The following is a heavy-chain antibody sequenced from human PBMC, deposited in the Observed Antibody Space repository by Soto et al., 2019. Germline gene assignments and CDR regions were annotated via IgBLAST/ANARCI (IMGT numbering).Heavy chain of an antibody. J-gene: IGHJ4*02. Sequence: GGSLRLSCAASGISTSSYWMGWVRQAPGRGLEWVASIKNDGSEKYYMDSLKGRFTISRDNALNSLYLQMNSLRAEDTAVYFCVTGYHSDYWGQGTLVTVS. CDR1: GISTSSYW. V-gene: IGHV3-7*03. D-gene: IGHD5-18*01. CDR3: VTGYHSDY. CDR2: IKNDGSEK.